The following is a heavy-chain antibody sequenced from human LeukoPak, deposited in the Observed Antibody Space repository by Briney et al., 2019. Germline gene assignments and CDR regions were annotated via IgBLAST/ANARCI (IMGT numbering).Heavy chain of an antibody. Sequence: ASVELSCNSSGYTFTSYAMHWVRQAPGQRLEGMGWINAGNGDTKYSQKFQGRVTITRDTSESTAYMEQSSLRSEDTAVYYCARDVMGLASDYGAQGTGVSVS. D-gene: IGHD5-12*01. CDR2: INAGNGDT. CDR3: ARDVMGLASDY. V-gene: IGHV1-3*01. J-gene: IGHJ4*02. CDR1: GYTFTSYA.